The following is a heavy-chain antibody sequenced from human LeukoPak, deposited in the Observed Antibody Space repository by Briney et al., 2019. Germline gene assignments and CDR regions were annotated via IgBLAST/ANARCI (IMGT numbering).Heavy chain of an antibody. J-gene: IGHJ5*02. D-gene: IGHD2-15*01. CDR1: GFTFSSYG. CDR3: AKDVGAIVAVGWFDP. CDR2: IRYDGSNK. V-gene: IGHV3-30*02. Sequence: GGSLRLSCAASGFTFSSYGMHWVRQAPGKGLEWVAFIRYDGSNKYYADSVKGRFTISRDNSKNTLYLQMNCLRAEDTAVYYCAKDVGAIVAVGWFDPWGQGTLVTVSS.